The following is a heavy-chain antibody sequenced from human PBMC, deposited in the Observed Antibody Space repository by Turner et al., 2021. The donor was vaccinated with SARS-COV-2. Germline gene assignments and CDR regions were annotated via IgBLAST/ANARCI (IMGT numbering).Heavy chain of an antibody. Sequence: EVQLVESGGGLVQPGGSLRLSWAASGFSFSFYDMHWVRQATGKGLEWVSAIGTAGDTYYPGSVKGRFTISRENAKNSLYLQMNSLRAGDTAVYYCAREAGITMVRGVIIKPRIFDYWGQGTLVTVSS. V-gene: IGHV3-13*01. J-gene: IGHJ4*02. CDR1: GFSFSFYD. D-gene: IGHD3-10*01. CDR2: IGTAGDT. CDR3: AREAGITMVRGVIIKPRIFDY.